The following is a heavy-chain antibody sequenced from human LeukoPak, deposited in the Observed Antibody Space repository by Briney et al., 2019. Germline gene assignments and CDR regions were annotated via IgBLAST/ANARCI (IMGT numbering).Heavy chain of an antibody. D-gene: IGHD5-18*01. Sequence: GGSLRLSCAASGFIFSDYWMTWVRQAPGKGLEWVANIKQDGSEKYYVDSAKGRSTISRDNAKNSVYLQMNSLRFEDTAVYLCASGYSHGTMIDYWGQGTLVTVSS. CDR1: GFIFSDYW. V-gene: IGHV3-7*03. CDR2: IKQDGSEK. J-gene: IGHJ4*02. CDR3: ASGYSHGTMIDY.